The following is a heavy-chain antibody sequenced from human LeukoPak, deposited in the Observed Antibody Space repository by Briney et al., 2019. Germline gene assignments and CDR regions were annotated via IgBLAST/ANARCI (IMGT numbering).Heavy chain of an antibody. CDR2: ISGSGGST. CDR3: AKKESRYCSSTSCLIGMDV. CDR1: GFTSSNYA. D-gene: IGHD2-2*01. V-gene: IGHV3-23*01. Sequence: GGSLRLSCAASGFTSSNYAMSWVRQAPGKGLEWVSAISGSGGSTYYADSVKGRFTISRDNSKNTLYLQMNSLRAEDTAVYYCAKKESRYCSSTSCLIGMDVWGQGTTVTVSS. J-gene: IGHJ6*02.